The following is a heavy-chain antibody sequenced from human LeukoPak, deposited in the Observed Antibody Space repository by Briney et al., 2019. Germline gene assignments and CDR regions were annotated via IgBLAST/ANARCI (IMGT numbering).Heavy chain of an antibody. Sequence: PSETLSLTCTVSGASISNYYWHWIRQPPGKALEWIGYIYYSGDTNYNPSLKSRLSISIDTSKNQFSLKLSSVTAADTAVYYCARDNVNGGISNWFESWGQGTLLTVSS. CDR2: IYYSGDT. D-gene: IGHD4-23*01. V-gene: IGHV4-59*01. CDR3: ARDNVNGGISNWFES. CDR1: GASISNYY. J-gene: IGHJ5*01.